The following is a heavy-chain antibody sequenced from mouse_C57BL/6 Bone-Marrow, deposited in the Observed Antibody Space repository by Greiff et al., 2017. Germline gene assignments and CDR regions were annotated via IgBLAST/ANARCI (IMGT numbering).Heavy chain of an antibody. D-gene: IGHD2-4*01. Sequence: VQLQQSGPELVKPGASVKMSCKASGYTFTDYNMHWVKQSHGKSLEWIGYINPNNGGTSYNQKFKGKATLTVNKSSSTAYMELRSLTSEDSAVYYGERLFYDYDDWFAYGGQGTLVTVSA. V-gene: IGHV1-22*01. CDR2: INPNNGGT. CDR3: ERLFYDYDDWFAY. CDR1: GYTFTDYN. J-gene: IGHJ3*01.